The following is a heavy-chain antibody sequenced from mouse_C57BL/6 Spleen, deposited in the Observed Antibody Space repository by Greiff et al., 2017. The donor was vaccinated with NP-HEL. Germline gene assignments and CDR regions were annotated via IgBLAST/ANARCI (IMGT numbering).Heavy chain of an antibody. J-gene: IGHJ4*01. CDR2: IRSKSNNYAT. Sequence: EGKGVESGGGWGRKKVSLKLSCAASGFSFNTYAMNWVCQAPGKGLEWVARIRSKSNNYATYYADSVKDRFTISRDDSESMLYLQMNNLKTEDTAMYYCVRGDGGMDYWGQGTSVTVSS. V-gene: IGHV10-1*01. D-gene: IGHD3-3*01. CDR1: GFSFNTYA. CDR3: VRGDGGMDY.